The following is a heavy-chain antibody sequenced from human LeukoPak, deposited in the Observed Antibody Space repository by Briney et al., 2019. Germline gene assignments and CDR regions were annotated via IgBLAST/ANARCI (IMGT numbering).Heavy chain of an antibody. V-gene: IGHV1-8*01. CDR3: ARDRGFHCSRTSCYSDMDV. CDR2: MNPNSGNI. Sequence: ASVKVSCKASGYTFTSYDINWVRQATGQGLEWLGYMNPNSGNIGYAQKFQGRVTMTSDTSIDTAYMELSSLRSEDTAVYYCARDRGFHCSRTSCYSDMDVWGKGTTVTVSS. J-gene: IGHJ6*03. D-gene: IGHD2-2*02. CDR1: GYTFTSYD.